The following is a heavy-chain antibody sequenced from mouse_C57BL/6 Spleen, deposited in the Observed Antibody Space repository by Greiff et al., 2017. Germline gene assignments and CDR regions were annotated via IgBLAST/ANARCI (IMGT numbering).Heavy chain of an antibody. CDR1: GYTFTSYW. V-gene: IGHV1-64*01. CDR2: IHPNSGST. Sequence: VQLQQPGAELVQPGASVKLSCKASGYTFTSYWMHWVKQRPGQGLEWIGMIHPNSGSTNYNEKFKSKATLTVDKSSSTAYMQLSSLTSEDSAVYYCARDYGKHLDYWGQGTTLTVSS. CDR3: ARDYGKHLDY. D-gene: IGHD1-1*01. J-gene: IGHJ2*01.